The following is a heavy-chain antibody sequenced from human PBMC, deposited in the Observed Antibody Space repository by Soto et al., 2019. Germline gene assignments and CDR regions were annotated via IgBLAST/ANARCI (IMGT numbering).Heavy chain of an antibody. Sequence: GGSLRLSCAASGFTFSSYSMNWVRQAPGKGLEWVSYISSSSSTIYYADSVKGRFTISRDNAKNSLYLQMNSLRAEDTAVYYCARVETGYCSSTSCYISAFDIWGQGTMVTVSS. CDR1: GFTFSSYS. D-gene: IGHD2-2*02. CDR3: ARVETGYCSSTSCYISAFDI. V-gene: IGHV3-48*01. J-gene: IGHJ3*02. CDR2: ISSSSSTI.